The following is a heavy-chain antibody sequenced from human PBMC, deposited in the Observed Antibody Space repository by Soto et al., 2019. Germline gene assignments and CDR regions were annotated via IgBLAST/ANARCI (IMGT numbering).Heavy chain of an antibody. J-gene: IGHJ5*02. CDR3: AREGSSSRFDP. CDR2: INHSGGT. Sequence: SETLSLTCAVYGGSISGYHWSWIRQAPGKGLEWIGEINHSGGTNYNPSLLSRVTISVDTSKNQFSLKLSSVTAADTAVYHCAREGSSSRFDPWGQGTLVTVSS. CDR1: GGSISGYH. D-gene: IGHD6-6*01. V-gene: IGHV4-34*01.